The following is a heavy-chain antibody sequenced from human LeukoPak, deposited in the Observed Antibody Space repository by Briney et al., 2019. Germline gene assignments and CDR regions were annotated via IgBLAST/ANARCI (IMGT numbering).Heavy chain of an antibody. CDR3: ARPLVGDALDY. J-gene: IGHJ4*02. Sequence: GRSLRLSCAASGFAFSNYAIHWVRQAPGKGLEWVALISYDGSNKYYADSVKGRFTIFRDNSKNTLHLQMNSLRAEDTAVYYCARPLVGDALDYWGQGTLVTVSS. CDR1: GFAFSNYA. CDR2: ISYDGSNK. D-gene: IGHD1-26*01. V-gene: IGHV3-30*03.